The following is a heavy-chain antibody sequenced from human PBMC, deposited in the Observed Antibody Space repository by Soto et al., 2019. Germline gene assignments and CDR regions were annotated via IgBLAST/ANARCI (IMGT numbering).Heavy chain of an antibody. Sequence: LSLTCTVSGGSISSSSYYWGWIRQPPGKGLEWIGGIDYSGTTYYKSSLKSRVTISVDTSKNQFSLKVNSVTAADTAVYYCARLAYCSRSNYGTHFGYWDQGSLVTVAS. CDR2: IDYSGTT. V-gene: IGHV4-39*01. CDR1: GGSISSSSYY. J-gene: IGHJ4*02. D-gene: IGHD3-10*01. CDR3: ARLAYCSRSNYGTHFGY.